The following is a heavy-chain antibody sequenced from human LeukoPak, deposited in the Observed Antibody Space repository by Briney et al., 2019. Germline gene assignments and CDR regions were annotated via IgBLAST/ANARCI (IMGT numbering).Heavy chain of an antibody. CDR2: IYYSGST. V-gene: IGHV4-39*07. CDR3: ARLLPPYDILTGYYGPLHAFDI. CDR1: GGSISSSSYY. J-gene: IGHJ3*02. Sequence: SETLSLTCTVSGGSISSSSYYWGWIRQPPGKGLEWIGSIYYSGSTNYNPSLKSRVTISVDTSKNQFSLKLSSVTAADTAVYYCARLLPPYDILTGYYGPLHAFDIWGQGTMVTVSS. D-gene: IGHD3-9*01.